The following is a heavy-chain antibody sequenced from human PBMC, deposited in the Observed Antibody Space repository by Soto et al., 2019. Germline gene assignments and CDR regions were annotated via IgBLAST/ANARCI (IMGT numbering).Heavy chain of an antibody. Sequence: QGQLVQSGAEVKKPGASVKVSCKASGYRFIDSYIHWVRQAPGQGLEWMGWINPRNGGIKYAQKFQGRVTMTRDTSTITAYMELNRLTSDDTAVYYCARILSGSPDHFDIWGQGALVTVTS. J-gene: IGHJ3*02. CDR2: INPRNGGI. V-gene: IGHV1-2*02. CDR3: ARILSGSPDHFDI. D-gene: IGHD1-26*01. CDR1: GYRFIDSY.